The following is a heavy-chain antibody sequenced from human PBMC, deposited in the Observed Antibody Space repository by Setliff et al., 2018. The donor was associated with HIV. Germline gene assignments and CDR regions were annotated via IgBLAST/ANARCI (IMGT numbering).Heavy chain of an antibody. CDR1: GDSISSSSYY. J-gene: IGHJ4*02. V-gene: IGHV4-39*06. CDR3: ARVLWGNPRD. CDR2: VYYSGST. D-gene: IGHD7-27*01. Sequence: SETLSLTCTVSGDSISSSSYYWGWIRQPPGKGLEWIGSVYYSGSTYYNPSLKSRVTISVDTSKNQFALKLNSVTAADTAVYYCARVLWGNPRDWGQGTLVTVSS.